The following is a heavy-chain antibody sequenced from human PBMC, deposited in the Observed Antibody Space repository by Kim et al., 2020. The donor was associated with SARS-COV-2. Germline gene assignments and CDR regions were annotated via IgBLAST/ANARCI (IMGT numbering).Heavy chain of an antibody. D-gene: IGHD2-2*01. Sequence: KFQGRVTITRDTSASTAYMERSSLRSEDTAVYYCARTYCSSTRCSTGFDYWGQGTLVTVSS. V-gene: IGHV1-3*01. CDR3: ARTYCSSTRCSTGFDY. J-gene: IGHJ4*02.